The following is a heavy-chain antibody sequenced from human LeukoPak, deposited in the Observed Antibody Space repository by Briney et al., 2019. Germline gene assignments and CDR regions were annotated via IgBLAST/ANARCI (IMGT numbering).Heavy chain of an antibody. Sequence: GASVKVSCKASGGTFSSYAISWVRQAPGKGLEWVSAISGSGGSTYYADSVKGRFTISRDNSKNTLYLQMNSLRAEDTAVYYCAKDIRGSSTSCYPDYWGQGTLVTVSS. V-gene: IGHV3-23*01. CDR3: AKDIRGSSTSCYPDY. CDR1: GGTFSSYA. D-gene: IGHD2-2*01. J-gene: IGHJ4*02. CDR2: ISGSGGST.